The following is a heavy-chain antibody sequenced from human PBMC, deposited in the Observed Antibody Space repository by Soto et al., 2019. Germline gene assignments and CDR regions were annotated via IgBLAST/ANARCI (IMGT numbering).Heavy chain of an antibody. CDR3: ARRWGRALDI. CDR2: IYYSGST. J-gene: IGHJ3*02. V-gene: IGHV4-59*01. Sequence: QVQLQESGPGLVKPSETLSLTCTVSGGSISSYYWSWIRQHPGKGLEWIGYIYYSGSTNYNPSLKRRVTISVDTSKNQFALKRSSVTAADTAVYDCARRWGRALDIWGQGTMVTVYS. D-gene: IGHD3-16*01. CDR1: GGSISSYY.